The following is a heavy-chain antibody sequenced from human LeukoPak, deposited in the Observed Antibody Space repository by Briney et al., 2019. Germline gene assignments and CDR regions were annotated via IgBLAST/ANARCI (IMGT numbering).Heavy chain of an antibody. CDR1: GFTFSSYS. J-gene: IGHJ4*02. Sequence: GGSLRLSCAASGFTFSSYSMNWVRQAPGKGLEWVSSISSSRSYIYYADSLKGRFTISRDNAKNSLYLQMNSLRVEDTAVYYCAREGYNLRGFDYWGQGTLVTVSS. CDR3: AREGYNLRGFDY. V-gene: IGHV3-21*01. D-gene: IGHD5-24*01. CDR2: ISSSRSYI.